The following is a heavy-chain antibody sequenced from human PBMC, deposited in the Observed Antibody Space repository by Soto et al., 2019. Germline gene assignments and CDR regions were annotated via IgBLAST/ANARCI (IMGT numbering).Heavy chain of an antibody. J-gene: IGHJ5*02. D-gene: IGHD3-10*01. Sequence: SETLSLTCAVSGGSISSGGYSWSWIRQPPGKGLEWIGYIYHSGSTYYNPSLKSRVTISVDRSKNQFSLKLSSVTAADTAVYYCARSHGSGSYPYNWFDHWGQGTLVTVSS. CDR2: IYHSGST. CDR3: ARSHGSGSYPYNWFDH. CDR1: GGSISSGGYS. V-gene: IGHV4-30-2*01.